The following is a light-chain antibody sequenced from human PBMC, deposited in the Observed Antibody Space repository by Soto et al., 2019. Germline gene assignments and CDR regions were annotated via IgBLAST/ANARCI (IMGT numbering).Light chain of an antibody. Sequence: ERALTLYKGSLSLSPGKGATLSCRASESVASSYLAWYQQIPGQAPRLLIYGASSRATGIPDRFSGSGSGTDFTLTISRLKSEDFVVYYCQQYGRSPWTSGQGTKVDIK. J-gene: IGKJ1*01. CDR3: QQYGRSPWT. CDR1: ESVASSY. CDR2: GAS. V-gene: IGKV3-20*01.